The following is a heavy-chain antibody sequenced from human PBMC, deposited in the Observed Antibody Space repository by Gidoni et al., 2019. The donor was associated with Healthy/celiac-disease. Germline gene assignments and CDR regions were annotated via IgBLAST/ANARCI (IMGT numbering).Heavy chain of an antibody. J-gene: IGHJ4*02. CDR2: IYYSGST. D-gene: IGHD1-20*01. V-gene: IGHV4-39*01. CDR3: ARHPPYNWNYVGY. Sequence: QLQLQESGPGLVKPSETLSLTCTVSGGSISSSSYYWGWIRQPPGKGLEWIGSIYYSGSTYYNPSLKSRVTISVDTSKNQFSLKLSSVTAADTAVYYCARHPPYNWNYVGYWGQGTLVTVSS. CDR1: GGSISSSSYY.